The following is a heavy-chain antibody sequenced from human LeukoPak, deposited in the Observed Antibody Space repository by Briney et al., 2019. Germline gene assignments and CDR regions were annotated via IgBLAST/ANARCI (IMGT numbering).Heavy chain of an antibody. Sequence: GGSLRLSCAASGFTFSSSAMSWVRQVPGKGLEWVSGISASGGSTYYADSVRGRFTISRDNSKNTLYLQMNSLRAEDTAVYYCAKGARGRWELLLGAFDIWGQGTMVTVSS. CDR1: GFTFSSSA. CDR2: ISASGGST. D-gene: IGHD1-26*01. J-gene: IGHJ3*02. V-gene: IGHV3-23*01. CDR3: AKGARGRWELLLGAFDI.